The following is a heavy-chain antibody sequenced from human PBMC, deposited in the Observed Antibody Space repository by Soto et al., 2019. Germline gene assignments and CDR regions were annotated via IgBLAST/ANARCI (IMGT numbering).Heavy chain of an antibody. J-gene: IGHJ6*02. CDR3: AKVGATLYYYGMDV. CDR1: GFTFSSYG. D-gene: IGHD1-26*01. V-gene: IGHV3-30*18. Sequence: GGSLRLSCAASGFTFSSYGMHWVRQAPGKGLEWVAVISYDGSNKYYADSVKGRFTISRDNSKNTLYLQMNSLRAEDTAVYYCAKVGATLYYYGMDVWGQGTTVTVSS. CDR2: ISYDGSNK.